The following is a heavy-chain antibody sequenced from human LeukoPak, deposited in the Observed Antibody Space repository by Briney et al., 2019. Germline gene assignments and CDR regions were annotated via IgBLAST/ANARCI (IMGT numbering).Heavy chain of an antibody. Sequence: SETLSLTCTVSGGSISDYYWSWVRQPPGKGLEGLGYIYTSGSTHYNPSLKSRVTISADTSKNQFSLKLTSVTAADTAVYYCARHRSPTSSSFFDSWGQGTLVSVSS. CDR2: IYTSGST. J-gene: IGHJ5*01. CDR3: ARHRSPTSSSFFDS. V-gene: IGHV4-4*08. CDR1: GGSISDYY. D-gene: IGHD6-6*01.